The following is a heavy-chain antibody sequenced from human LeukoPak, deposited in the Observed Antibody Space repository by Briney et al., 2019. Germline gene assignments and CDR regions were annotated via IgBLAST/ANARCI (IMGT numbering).Heavy chain of an antibody. D-gene: IGHD3-9*01. Sequence: GGSLRLSCAASGFTFSSYGMHWVRQAPGKGLEWVAFIRYDGSNKYYADSVKGRFTISRDNSKNTLYLQMNSLRAEDTAVYYCANVYDILTGLDYWGQGTLVTVSS. CDR3: ANVYDILTGLDY. V-gene: IGHV3-30*02. J-gene: IGHJ4*02. CDR1: GFTFSSYG. CDR2: IRYDGSNK.